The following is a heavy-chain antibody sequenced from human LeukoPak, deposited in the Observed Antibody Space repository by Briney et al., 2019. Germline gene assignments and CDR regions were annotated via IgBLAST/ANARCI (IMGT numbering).Heavy chain of an antibody. D-gene: IGHD6-19*01. V-gene: IGHV3-23*01. CDR3: AKRSVAGKKAFDY. Sequence: GGSLRLSCAASGFTFSSYAMSWVRQAPGKGLEWVSTITGTSGITYYADTVKGRFTISRDNSKNTLYLQMNSLRAEDTAVYYCAKRSVAGKKAFDYWGQGTLVTVSS. CDR2: ITGTSGIT. J-gene: IGHJ4*02. CDR1: GFTFSSYA.